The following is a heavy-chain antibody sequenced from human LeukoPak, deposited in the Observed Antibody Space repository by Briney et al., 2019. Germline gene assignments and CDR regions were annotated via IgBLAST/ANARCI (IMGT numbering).Heavy chain of an antibody. V-gene: IGHV4-34*01. D-gene: IGHD3-22*01. CDR1: GGSFSGYY. CDR3: ARLTLLYYYDSSGYYYFDY. Sequence: SETLSLTCAVYGGSFSGYYWSWIRQPPGKGLEWIGEINHSGSTNYNPSLKSRVTVSVDTSKNQFSLKLSSVTVADTAVYYCARLTLLYYYDSSGYYYFDYWGQGTLVTVSS. CDR2: INHSGST. J-gene: IGHJ4*02.